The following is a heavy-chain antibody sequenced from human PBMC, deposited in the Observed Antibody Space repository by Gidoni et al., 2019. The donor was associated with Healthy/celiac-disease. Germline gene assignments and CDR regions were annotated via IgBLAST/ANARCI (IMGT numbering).Heavy chain of an antibody. Sequence: QVQLQESGPGLVKPSETLSLTCTVSGGSVSSGSHYWSWIRQPPGKGLEWIGYIYYSGSTNYNPSLKSRVTISVDTSKNQFSLKLSSVTAADTAVYYCARDWALYGDYGSGWFDPWGQGTLVTVSS. CDR1: GGSVSSGSHY. V-gene: IGHV4-61*01. J-gene: IGHJ5*02. CDR3: ARDWALYGDYGSGWFDP. D-gene: IGHD4-17*01. CDR2: IYYSGST.